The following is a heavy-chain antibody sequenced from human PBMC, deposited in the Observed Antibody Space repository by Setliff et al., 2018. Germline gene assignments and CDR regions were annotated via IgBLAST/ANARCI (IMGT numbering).Heavy chain of an antibody. CDR2: IYHSGST. Sequence: SETLSLTCAVSGGSISSSNWWSWVRQPPGKGLEWIGSIYHSGSTYYNPSLKSRVTISVDTSKNQFSLKLSSVTAADTAVYYCARQASLYSYDSSGYYDYWGQGTLGTVSS. J-gene: IGHJ4*02. D-gene: IGHD3-22*01. V-gene: IGHV4-4*02. CDR3: ARQASLYSYDSSGYYDY. CDR1: GGSISSSNW.